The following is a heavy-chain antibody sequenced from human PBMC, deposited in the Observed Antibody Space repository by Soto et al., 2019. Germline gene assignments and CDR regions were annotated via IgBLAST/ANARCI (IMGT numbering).Heavy chain of an antibody. CDR2: ISYDGSNK. J-gene: IGHJ3*02. CDR1: GFTFSSYG. V-gene: IGHV3-30*18. Sequence: QVQLVESGGGVVQPGRSLRLSCAASGFTFSSYGMHWVRQAPGKGLEWVAVISYDGSNKYYADSVKGRFTISRDNSKNTLYLQMNSLRAEDTAVYYCAKDDPRRAFDIWGQGTMVTVSS. CDR3: AKDDPRRAFDI.